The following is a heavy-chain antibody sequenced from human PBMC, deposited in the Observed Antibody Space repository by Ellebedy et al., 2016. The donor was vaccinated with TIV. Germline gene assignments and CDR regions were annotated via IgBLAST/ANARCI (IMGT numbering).Heavy chain of an antibody. J-gene: IGHJ5*02. Sequence: GESLKISCAASGFTFSSYGMHWVRQAPGKGLEWVAVISYDGSNKYYADSVKGRFTISRDNAKNSLYLQMNSLRAEDTAVYYCARQLRYFDYNWFDPWGQGTLVTVSS. CDR2: ISYDGSNK. CDR1: GFTFSSYG. D-gene: IGHD3-9*01. CDR3: ARQLRYFDYNWFDP. V-gene: IGHV3-30*03.